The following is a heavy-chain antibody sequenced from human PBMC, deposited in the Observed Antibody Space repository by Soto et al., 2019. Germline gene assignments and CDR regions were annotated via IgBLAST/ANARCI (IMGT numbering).Heavy chain of an antibody. J-gene: IGHJ6*02. CDR2: INPADSET. V-gene: IGHV5-51*01. Sequence: AESLKISCKGAGYTDSSYWFGSVRQRPGSSQVWIGNINPADSETNYNPSIQSHVTISADRSTSTAFLQWSSLKASDIAMYYCVRQAEGRPGDGYYYVALDVWCQGTKVTVS. CDR1: GYTDSSYW. D-gene: IGHD6-6*01. CDR3: VRQAEGRPGDGYYYVALDV.